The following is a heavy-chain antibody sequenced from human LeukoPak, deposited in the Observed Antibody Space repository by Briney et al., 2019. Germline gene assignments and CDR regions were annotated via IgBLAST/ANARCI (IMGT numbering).Heavy chain of an antibody. V-gene: IGHV4-39*02. CDR2: IYYSGRT. D-gene: IGHD5-18*01. Sequence: SETLSLTCTISGGSISSSSYFWGWIRQPPGKGLEWIGNIYYSGRTDYNPSLKSRVTISVDTSKNQFSLKLSSVTAADTAVYYCARESITWITAMRGYYYYMDVWGKGTTVTVSS. CDR1: GGSISSSSYF. CDR3: ARESITWITAMRGYYYYMDV. J-gene: IGHJ6*03.